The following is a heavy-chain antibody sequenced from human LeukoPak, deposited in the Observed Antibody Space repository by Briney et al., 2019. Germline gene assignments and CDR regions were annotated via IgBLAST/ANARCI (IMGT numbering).Heavy chain of an antibody. J-gene: IGHJ4*02. V-gene: IGHV4-39*07. D-gene: IGHD3-10*01. CDR2: IYYSGST. CDR3: ARGVFSMVRGVDLV. CDR1: GGSISSSSYY. Sequence: SETLSLTCTVSGGSISSSSYYWGWIRQPPGKGLEWIGSIYYSGSTYYNPSLKSRVTISVDTSKSQFSLKLSSVTAADTAVYYCARGVFSMVRGVDLVWGQGTLVTVSS.